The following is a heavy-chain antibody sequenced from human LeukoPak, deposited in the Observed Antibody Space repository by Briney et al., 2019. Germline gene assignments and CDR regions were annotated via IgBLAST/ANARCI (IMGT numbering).Heavy chain of an antibody. CDR2: IRYDGSNK. D-gene: IGHD5-18*01. J-gene: IGHJ5*02. CDR1: GFTFSRYW. CDR3: AKGGYSYGINNWFDP. Sequence: GGSLRLSCAASGFTFSRYWMSWVRQAAGKGLEWVAFIRYDGSNKYYADSVKGRFTISRDNSKNTLYLQMNSLRAEDTAVYYCAKGGYSYGINNWFDPWGQGTLVTVSS. V-gene: IGHV3-30*02.